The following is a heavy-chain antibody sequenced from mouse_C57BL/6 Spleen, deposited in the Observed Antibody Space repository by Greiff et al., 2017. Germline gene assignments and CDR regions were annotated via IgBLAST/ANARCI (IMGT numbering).Heavy chain of an antibody. CDR1: GYTFTSYW. CDR3: ARSIYYYGSCYVYFYV. CDR2: IYPGSGST. J-gene: IGHJ1*03. Sequence: VQLQQPGAELVKPGASVKMSCKASGYTFTSYWITWVKQRPGQGLEWIGDIYPGSGSTNYNEKFKSKATLTVDTSSSTAYMQFSRLTSEDSAVYYGARSIYYYGSCYVYFYVWGTGPTVTVSS. D-gene: IGHD1-1*01. V-gene: IGHV1-55*01.